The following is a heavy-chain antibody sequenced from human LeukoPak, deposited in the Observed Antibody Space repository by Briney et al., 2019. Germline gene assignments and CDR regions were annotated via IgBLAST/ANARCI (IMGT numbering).Heavy chain of an antibody. V-gene: IGHV3-7*01. Sequence: GGSLRLSCAASGFTFSSYWMSWVRQAPGKGLEWVANIKQDGSEKYHVDSVKGRFTISRDNAKNSLYLQMNSLRAGDTAVYYCARARWLQSNYFGYWGQGTLVTVSS. CDR1: GFTFSSYW. CDR2: IKQDGSEK. J-gene: IGHJ4*02. CDR3: ARARWLQSNYFGY. D-gene: IGHD5-24*01.